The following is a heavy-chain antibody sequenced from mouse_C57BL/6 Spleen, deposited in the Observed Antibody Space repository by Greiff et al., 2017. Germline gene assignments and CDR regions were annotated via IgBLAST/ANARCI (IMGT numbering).Heavy chain of an antibody. CDR2: IDPENGDT. CDR3: TKLTLYGSSSWYFDV. CDR1: GFNIKDDY. Sequence: EVQLQQSGAELVRPGASVKLSCTASGFNIKDDYMHWVKQRPEQGLEWIGWIDPENGDTEYASKFQGKATITADTSSNTAYLQLSSLTSEDTAVYYCTKLTLYGSSSWYFDVWGTGTTVTVAS. J-gene: IGHJ1*03. V-gene: IGHV14-4*01. D-gene: IGHD1-1*01.